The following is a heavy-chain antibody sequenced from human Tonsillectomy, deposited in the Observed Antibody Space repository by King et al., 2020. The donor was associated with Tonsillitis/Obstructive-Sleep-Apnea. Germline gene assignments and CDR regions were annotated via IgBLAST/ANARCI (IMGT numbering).Heavy chain of an antibody. CDR3: ARVDWGPDY. CDR2: ICNIYGPA. J-gene: IGHJ4*02. Sequence: VQLLESGGGLVKPGGSLRLSCTASGFTFIYYYMSWTRQAPGKGLEWGSYICNIYGPAHYAGSVKGRFTLSRENTKNSLFLHMDSLRAEDTAVYYCARVDWGPDYWGQGTLVTVSS. D-gene: IGHD3-16*01. CDR1: GFTFIYYY. V-gene: IGHV3-11*03.